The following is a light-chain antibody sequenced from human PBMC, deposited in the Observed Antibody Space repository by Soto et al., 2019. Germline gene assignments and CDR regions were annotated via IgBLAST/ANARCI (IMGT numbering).Light chain of an antibody. CDR1: SSDVGAYNY. V-gene: IGLV2-14*01. CDR2: EVT. CDR3: SSYTSSSTLV. J-gene: IGLJ3*02. Sequence: QSALTQPASVSGSPGQSITISCTGTSSDVGAYNYVSWYRQHPGKAPKLMIYEVTNRPSGVSNRFSGSKSGSTASLTISGLQAEDEADYYCSSYTSSSTLVFGGGTKLTVL.